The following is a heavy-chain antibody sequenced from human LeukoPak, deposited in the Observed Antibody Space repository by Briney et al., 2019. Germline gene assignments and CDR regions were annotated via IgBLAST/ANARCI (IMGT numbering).Heavy chain of an antibody. CDR3: AKDLSWNTADR. CDR1: RFAFSNYW. CDR2: INPDGTTT. D-gene: IGHD1/OR15-1a*01. J-gene: IGHJ5*02. Sequence: GGSLRLSCVASRFAFSNYWMHWGPDAPGKAPLWVSRINPDGTTTDYADSVKGRFTISRDNAKNMVLLQMNGLQADDTALYYCAKDLSWNTADRWGQGILVTVSS. V-gene: IGHV3-74*01.